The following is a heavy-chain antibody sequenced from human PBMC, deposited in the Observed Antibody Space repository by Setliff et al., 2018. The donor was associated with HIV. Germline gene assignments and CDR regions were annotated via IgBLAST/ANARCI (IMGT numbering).Heavy chain of an antibody. V-gene: IGHV1-69*02. Sequence: SVKVSCKASEDTFNSYTIHWVRQTPGQGLEWMGRTIPVLSMSNLALKFQGRGSLFADKSTSTAYLGLNGLTSEDTAIYYCATSFGSGVAPFDTWGQGTLVTVSS. CDR3: ATSFGSGVAPFDT. CDR1: EDTFNSYT. D-gene: IGHD3-10*01. CDR2: TIPVLSMS. J-gene: IGHJ4*02.